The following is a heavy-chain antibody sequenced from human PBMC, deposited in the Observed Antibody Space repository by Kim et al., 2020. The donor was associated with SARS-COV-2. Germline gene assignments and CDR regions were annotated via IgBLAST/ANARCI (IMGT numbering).Heavy chain of an antibody. CDR1: GFTFSSYG. D-gene: IGHD3-22*01. Sequence: GGSLRLSCAASGFTFSSYGMHWVRQAPGKGLEWVAVISYDGSNKYYADSVKGRFTISRDNSKNTLYLQMNSLRAEDTAVYYCAKEAEVVEWWFDPWGQGTLVTVSS. V-gene: IGHV3-30*18. J-gene: IGHJ5*02. CDR2: ISYDGSNK. CDR3: AKEAEVVEWWFDP.